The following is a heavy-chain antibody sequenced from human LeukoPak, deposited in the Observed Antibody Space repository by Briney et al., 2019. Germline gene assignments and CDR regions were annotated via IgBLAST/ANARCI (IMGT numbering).Heavy chain of an antibody. CDR1: GYTFTSCG. CDR2: ISAYNGNT. J-gene: IGHJ4*02. V-gene: IGHV1-18*01. Sequence: ASVKVSCKSSGYTFTSCGISWVRQAPGQGLEWMGLISAYNGNTNYAQKLQGRVTITTDTYTSTAYMELRSLRSDDTAVYYCARGYCSSTSCYTGDYWGQGTLVTVSS. CDR3: ARGYCSSTSCYTGDY. D-gene: IGHD2-2*02.